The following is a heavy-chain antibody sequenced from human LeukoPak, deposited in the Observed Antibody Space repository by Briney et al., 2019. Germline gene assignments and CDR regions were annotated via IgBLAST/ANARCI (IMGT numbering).Heavy chain of an antibody. D-gene: IGHD3-10*02. CDR3: AELGITMIGGV. J-gene: IGHJ6*04. Sequence: GGTLRLSCAASGFTFSSYGVSWVRQAPGKGLEWVSGISGSGHRTYYADSVKGRFTISRDNSKSTLYLQMNSLRAEDTAVYYCAELGITMIGGVWGKGTTVTISS. CDR2: ISGSGHRT. CDR1: GFTFSSYG. V-gene: IGHV3-23*01.